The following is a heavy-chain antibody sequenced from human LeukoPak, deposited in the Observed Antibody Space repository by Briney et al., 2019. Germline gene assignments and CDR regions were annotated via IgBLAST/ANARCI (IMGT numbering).Heavy chain of an antibody. CDR2: IYWDDSK. Sequence: SGPPLVKPTQTLTLTCTFPRFSPSAGGVGVGWVRQPPGKALEWLALIYWDDSKRYSPSLKTRLTITKDTSKQQVVLTMTNMDPLDTATYDCAPSPHSCAGGFCRSTFDYWGQGTLVTVSS. CDR1: RFSPSAGGVG. CDR3: APSPHSCAGGFCRSTFDY. D-gene: IGHD2-8*02. J-gene: IGHJ4*02. V-gene: IGHV2-5*02.